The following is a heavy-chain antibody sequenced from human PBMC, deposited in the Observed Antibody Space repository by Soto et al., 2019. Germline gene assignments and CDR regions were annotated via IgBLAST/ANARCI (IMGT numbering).Heavy chain of an antibody. V-gene: IGHV4-59*01. CDR2: IYYSGST. J-gene: IGHJ4*02. CDR1: GGSISSYY. CDR3: ARGRYGSSTSCLNE. Sequence: PSETLSLTCTVSGGSISSYYWSWIRQPPGKGLEWIGYIYYSGSTNYNPSLKSRVTISVDTSKNQFSLKLSSVTAADTAVYYCARGRYGSSTSCLNEWGQGTLVTVSS. D-gene: IGHD2-2*01.